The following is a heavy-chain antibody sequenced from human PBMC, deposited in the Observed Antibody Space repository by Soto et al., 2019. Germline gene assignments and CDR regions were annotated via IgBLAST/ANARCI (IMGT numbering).Heavy chain of an antibody. D-gene: IGHD6-13*01. CDR2: ISSSSSTI. J-gene: IGHJ5*02. CDR1: GFTFSSYS. V-gene: IGHV3-48*01. Sequence: GGSLRLSCAASGFTFSSYSMNWVRQAPGKGLEWVSYISSSSSTIYYADSVKGRFTISRDNAKNSLYLQMNGLRAEDTAVYYCARDRPLYSSSWHWFDPWGQGTLVTVSS. CDR3: ARDRPLYSSSWHWFDP.